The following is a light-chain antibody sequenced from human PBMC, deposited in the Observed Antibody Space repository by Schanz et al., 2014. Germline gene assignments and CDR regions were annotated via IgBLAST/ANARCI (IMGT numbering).Light chain of an antibody. CDR2: STS. V-gene: IGKV3-20*01. J-gene: IGKJ1*01. CDR3: HQYGSSPPWT. Sequence: VVVTQTPATLSVSPGGTATLSCRASQSVDTAHFAWYQHKPGQAPRLLIFSTSTRATGIPDRFSGSGSGTDFTLTISRLEPEDFAVYYCHQYGSSPPWTFGQGTRVEIK. CDR1: QSVDTAH.